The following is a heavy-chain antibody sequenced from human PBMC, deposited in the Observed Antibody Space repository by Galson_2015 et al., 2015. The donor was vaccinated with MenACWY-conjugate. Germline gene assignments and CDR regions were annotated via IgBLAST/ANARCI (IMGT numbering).Heavy chain of an antibody. D-gene: IGHD6-13*01. V-gene: IGHV2-5*02. CDR2: IYWDDDK. CDR1: GFSLSTSAEG. J-gene: IGHJ4*02. CDR3: ARSFGSSWQYYFDF. Sequence: PALVKPTQTLTLPCTFSGFSLSTSAEGVGWIRQPPGKALEWLAVIYWDDDKRYSPSLKSRLSITKDTSKNQVVLRMTNMDPVDTATYFCARSFGSSWQYYFDFWGQGALVTVSS.